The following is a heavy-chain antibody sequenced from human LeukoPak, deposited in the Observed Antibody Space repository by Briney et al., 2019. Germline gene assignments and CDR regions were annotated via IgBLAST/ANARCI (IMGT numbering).Heavy chain of an antibody. J-gene: IGHJ4*02. CDR1: GGSISSSSYY. Sequence: SETLSLTCTVSGGSISSSSYYWGWIRQPPGKGLEWIGSIYYSGSTYYNPSLKSRVTISVDTSKNQFSLKLSSVTAADTAVYYCALRSGYCSSTSCYTPFDHWGQGTLVTVSS. D-gene: IGHD2-2*02. CDR3: ALRSGYCSSTSCYTPFDH. CDR2: IYYSGST. V-gene: IGHV4-39*01.